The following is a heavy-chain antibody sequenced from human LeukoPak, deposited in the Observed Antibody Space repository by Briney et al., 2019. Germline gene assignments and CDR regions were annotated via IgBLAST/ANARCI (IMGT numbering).Heavy chain of an antibody. CDR3: ASLSYSNYVDY. V-gene: IGHV4-59*08. D-gene: IGHD4-11*01. CDR2: ISHSGST. J-gene: IGHJ4*02. CDR1: AGSISTYY. Sequence: SETPSLTCTVSAGSISTYYWSWIRQPPGKGLEWIAYISHSGSTTYNPSLKSRVTISVDTSKNQFPLTLSSVTAADTAVYYCASLSYSNYVDYWGQGTLLTVSS.